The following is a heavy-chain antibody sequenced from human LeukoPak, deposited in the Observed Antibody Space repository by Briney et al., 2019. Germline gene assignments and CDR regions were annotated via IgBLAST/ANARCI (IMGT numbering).Heavy chain of an antibody. V-gene: IGHV3-64D*06. CDR2: ISSNGGST. CDR3: ARGPNSNWSGLVF. J-gene: IGHJ4*02. Sequence: GGSLRLSCSASGFTFSSYAMHWVRQAPGKGLEYDSAISSNGGSTYYADSVKGRFTISRDNSKNTLYLQMSSLRAEDTAVYYCARGPNSNWSGLVFWGQGTLLTVSS. D-gene: IGHD6-6*01. CDR1: GFTFSSYA.